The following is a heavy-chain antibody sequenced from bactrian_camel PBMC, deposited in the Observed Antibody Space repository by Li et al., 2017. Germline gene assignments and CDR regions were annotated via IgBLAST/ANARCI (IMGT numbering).Heavy chain of an antibody. CDR3: ARVVDISP. CDR2: IHSEGHYT. V-gene: IGHV3S6*01. Sequence: HVQLVESGGGSVQVGGSLRLSCAATGVTYRTYFTARFRQAPGKEREGVAVIHSEGHYTRYADSVKGRFTLSQDNAKKTVYLQMSDLKPEDSAMYYCARVVDISPRGQGTQVTVS. D-gene: IGHD1*01. J-gene: IGHJ4*01. CDR1: GVTYRTYF.